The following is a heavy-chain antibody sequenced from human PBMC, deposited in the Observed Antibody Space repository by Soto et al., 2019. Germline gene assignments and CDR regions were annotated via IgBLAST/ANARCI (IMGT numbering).Heavy chain of an antibody. CDR3: AKDHRITIFGVVISYYYYYYMDV. Sequence: QVQLVESGGGVVQPGRSLRLSCAASGFTFSSYGMHWVRQAPGKGLEWVAVISYDGSNKYYADSVKGRFTISRDNSKNTLYLQMNSVRAEDTAVYYCAKDHRITIFGVVISYYYYYYMDVWGKGTTVTVSS. CDR2: ISYDGSNK. V-gene: IGHV3-30*18. J-gene: IGHJ6*03. CDR1: GFTFSSYG. D-gene: IGHD3-3*01.